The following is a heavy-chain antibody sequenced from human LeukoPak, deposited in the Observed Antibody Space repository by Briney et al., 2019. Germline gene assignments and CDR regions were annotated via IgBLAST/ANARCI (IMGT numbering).Heavy chain of an antibody. D-gene: IGHD6-13*01. J-gene: IGHJ4*02. CDR3: AKGRIAPDY. Sequence: GGSLRLSCAASGFTFSDYGMSWVRQAPGKGLEWVSGISGSGDKKYYADSVKGRFTISRDNSKNTVHLQMNRLRGEDTALYYCAKGRIAPDYWGQGTLVTVSS. CDR1: GFTFSDYG. CDR2: ISGSGDKK. V-gene: IGHV3-23*01.